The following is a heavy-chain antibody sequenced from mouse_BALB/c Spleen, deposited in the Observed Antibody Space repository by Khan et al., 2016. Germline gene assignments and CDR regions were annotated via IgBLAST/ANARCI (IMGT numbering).Heavy chain of an antibody. CDR3: ASRYDEAWFAY. CDR1: GYTFTSYV. Sequence: VQLQQSGPELVKPGASVKMSCKASGYTFTSYVMHWVKQKPGQGLEWIGYINPYNDGTKYNEKFKGKATLTSDKSSSTAYMELSSLTSEDSAVXYCASRYDEAWFAYWGQGTLVTVSA. CDR2: INPYNDGT. J-gene: IGHJ3*01. V-gene: IGHV1S136*01. D-gene: IGHD2-14*01.